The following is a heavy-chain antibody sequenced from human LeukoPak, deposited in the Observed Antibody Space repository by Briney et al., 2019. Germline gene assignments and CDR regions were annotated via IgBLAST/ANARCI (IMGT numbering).Heavy chain of an antibody. CDR2: MNPNSGDT. D-gene: IGHD6-6*01. Sequence: ASVKVSCKASGYTFTSYDINWVRQATGQGRDWMGWMNPNSGDTGYAQKFQGRVTMTRNTSISPAYMELSSLRSEDTAVYYCASYSSSSLYYYYGMDVWGQGTTVTVSS. CDR3: ASYSSSSLYYYYGMDV. J-gene: IGHJ6*02. CDR1: GYTFTSYD. V-gene: IGHV1-8*01.